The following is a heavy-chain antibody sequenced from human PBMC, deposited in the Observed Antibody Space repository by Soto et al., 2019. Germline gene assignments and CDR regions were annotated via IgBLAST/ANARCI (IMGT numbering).Heavy chain of an antibody. CDR3: AKGLGPTYYYYYMDV. V-gene: IGHV3-30*18. CDR2: ISYDGSNK. Sequence: PGGSLRLSCAASGFTFSSYGMHWVRQAPGKGLEWVAVISYDGSNKYYADSVKGRFTISRDNSKNTLYLQMNSLRAEDTAVYYCAKGLGPTYYYYYMDVWGKGTTVTVSS. D-gene: IGHD3-3*01. CDR1: GFTFSSYG. J-gene: IGHJ6*03.